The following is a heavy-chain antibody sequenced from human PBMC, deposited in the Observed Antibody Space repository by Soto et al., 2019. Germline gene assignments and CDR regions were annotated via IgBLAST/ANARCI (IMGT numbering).Heavy chain of an antibody. J-gene: IGHJ4*02. D-gene: IGHD6-19*01. CDR3: ARATRSGWYELDY. Sequence: KSSETLSLTCTVSGGSVSSGSYYWSWIRQPPGKGLEWIGYIYYSGSTNYNPSLKSRVTISVDTSKNQFSLKLSSVTAADTAVYYCARATRSGWYELDYWGQGTLVTVSS. V-gene: IGHV4-61*01. CDR2: IYYSGST. CDR1: GGSVSSGSYY.